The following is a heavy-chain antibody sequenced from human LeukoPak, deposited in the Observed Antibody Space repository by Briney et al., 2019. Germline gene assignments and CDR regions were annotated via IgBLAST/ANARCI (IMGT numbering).Heavy chain of an antibody. Sequence: GGSLRLSCAASGFTFSTYWMTWVRQAPGKGLEWVANIKQDGSEKYYVDSVKGRFTISRDNAKNSLYLQMNSMRAEDTAVYYCARGRIAVAGTYIPSNWGPKLYYMDVWGKGTTVTVSS. CDR1: GFTFSTYW. D-gene: IGHD6-19*01. V-gene: IGHV3-7*01. J-gene: IGHJ6*03. CDR2: IKQDGSEK. CDR3: ARGRIAVAGTYIPSNWGPKLYYMDV.